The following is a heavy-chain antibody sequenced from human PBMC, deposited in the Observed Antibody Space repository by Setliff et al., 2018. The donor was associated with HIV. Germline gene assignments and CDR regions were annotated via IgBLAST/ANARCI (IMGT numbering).Heavy chain of an antibody. CDR3: ATPVTSRGCYYMDV. V-gene: IGHV4-31*03. D-gene: IGHD6-19*01. Sequence: SETLSLTCTVSGGSITSSLYYWTWIRQHPGKGLEWIGYFYYSGFTYYNPSLKSRVTISIDTSNNQFSLKLKSVTAADTAVYYCATPVTSRGCYYMDVWGKGTTVTVSS. CDR2: FYYSGFT. J-gene: IGHJ6*03. CDR1: GGSITSSLYY.